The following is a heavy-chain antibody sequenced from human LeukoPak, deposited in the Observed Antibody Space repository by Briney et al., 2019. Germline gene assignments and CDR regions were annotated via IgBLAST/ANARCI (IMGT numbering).Heavy chain of an antibody. CDR2: ISGSGDYT. J-gene: IGHJ4*02. Sequence: GGSLRLSCAASGFTVSSNYMSWVRQAPGKGLEWVSTISGSGDYTYYADSVKGRFTISRDNSKNTLYLQMNSLRAEDTAVYYCAKVTYGSGAYGAFDSWGQGTLVTVSS. V-gene: IGHV3-23*01. CDR3: AKVTYGSGAYGAFDS. CDR1: GFTVSSNY. D-gene: IGHD3-10*01.